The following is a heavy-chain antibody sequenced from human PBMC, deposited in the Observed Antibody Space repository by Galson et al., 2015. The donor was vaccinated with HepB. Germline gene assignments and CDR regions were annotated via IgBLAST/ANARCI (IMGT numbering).Heavy chain of an antibody. V-gene: IGHV1-46*03. J-gene: IGHJ4*02. CDR3: ALDYGDYIRFDY. Sequence: SVKVSCKASGYTFTSYYMHWVRQAPGQGLEWMGIINPSGGSTSYAQKFQGRVTMTRDTSTSTVYMELSSLRSEDTAVYHCALDYGDYIRFDYWGQGTLVTVSS. CDR2: INPSGGST. CDR1: GYTFTSYY. D-gene: IGHD4-17*01.